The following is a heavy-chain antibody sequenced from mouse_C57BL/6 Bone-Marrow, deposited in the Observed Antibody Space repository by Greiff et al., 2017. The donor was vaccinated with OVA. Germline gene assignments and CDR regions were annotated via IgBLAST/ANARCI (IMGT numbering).Heavy chain of an antibody. CDR2: IRSKSSNYAT. CDR3: VRGDYYDGSSPYYAMDF. D-gene: IGHD1-1*01. Sequence: EVQGVESGGGLVQPKGSLKLSCAASGFTFNTYAMHWVRQAPGKGLEWVARIRSKSSNYATYYADSVKDRFTISRDDSQIMLYLQMNNLKTEDTAMYYCVRGDYYDGSSPYYAMDFWGQGTSVTVSS. J-gene: IGHJ4*01. CDR1: GFTFNTYA. V-gene: IGHV10-3*01.